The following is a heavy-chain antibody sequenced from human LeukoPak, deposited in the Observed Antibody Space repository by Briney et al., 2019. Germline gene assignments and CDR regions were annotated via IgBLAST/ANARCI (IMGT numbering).Heavy chain of an antibody. Sequence: GGSLRLCCAASGFTFSSYAMSWVRQAPGKGLEWVSAISGTGFSTYYADSVKGRFTISRDNSKNTLFLQMNSLRAEDTAVYYCARVRIAAAYYFDYWGQGTLVTVSS. CDR3: ARVRIAAAYYFDY. J-gene: IGHJ4*02. CDR2: ISGTGFST. CDR1: GFTFSSYA. D-gene: IGHD6-13*01. V-gene: IGHV3-23*01.